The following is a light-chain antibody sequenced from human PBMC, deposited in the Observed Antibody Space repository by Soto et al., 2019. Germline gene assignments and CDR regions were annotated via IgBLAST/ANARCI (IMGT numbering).Light chain of an antibody. CDR1: QGISSY. V-gene: IGKV1-8*01. CDR2: AAS. Sequence: AIRMTQSPSSFSASTGDRVTITCRASQGISSYLAWYQQKPGKAPKLLIYAASTLQSGVPSRFSGSGSGTDCTLTISCLQSEDFATYYCQQYYSYPYPFGQGTKLEIK. CDR3: QQYYSYPYP. J-gene: IGKJ2*01.